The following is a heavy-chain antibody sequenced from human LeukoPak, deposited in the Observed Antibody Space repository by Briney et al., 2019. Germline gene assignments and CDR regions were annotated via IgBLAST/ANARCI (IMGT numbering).Heavy chain of an antibody. CDR3: ARAYYYDSSAYYPGGDY. J-gene: IGHJ4*02. CDR1: GYTFTNYF. D-gene: IGHD3-22*01. CDR2: INPSGGAT. Sequence: ASVKVSCKASGYTFTNYFLYWVRQAPGQGLEWMGIINPSGGATSYAQKFQGRVTMTRDTSTSTVYMELSSLRPVDTAVYFCARAYYYDSSAYYPGGDYWGQGTLVTVSS. V-gene: IGHV1-46*01.